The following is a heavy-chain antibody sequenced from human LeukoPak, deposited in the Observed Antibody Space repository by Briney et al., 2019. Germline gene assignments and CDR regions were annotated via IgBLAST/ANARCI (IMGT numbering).Heavy chain of an antibody. CDR3: ARVIYGSGYDMGF. J-gene: IGHJ6*03. CDR2: ISYDGSNK. D-gene: IGHD3-10*01. V-gene: IGHV3-30*03. Sequence: GGSLRLSCAASGFTFSSYGMHWVRQAPGKGLEWVALISYDGSNKYYADSVKGRFTISRDNSKNTLYLQMNSLRAEDTAVYYCARVIYGSGYDMGFWGRGTTITVSS. CDR1: GFTFSSYG.